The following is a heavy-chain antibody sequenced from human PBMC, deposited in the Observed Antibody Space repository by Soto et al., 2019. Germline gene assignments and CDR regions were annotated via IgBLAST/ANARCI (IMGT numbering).Heavy chain of an antibody. CDR2: IDPSDSYT. V-gene: IGHV5-10-1*01. CDR3: ATRLKRSESVREYYYYGMDV. D-gene: IGHD4-17*01. J-gene: IGHJ6*02. Sequence: SVTVSWKCWGYSFTSYQLIWVRKVHGKGLEWMGRIDPSDSYTNYSPSFQGHVTISADKSISTAYLPWSSLKASEPAMYYCATRLKRSESVREYYYYGMDVWGQRTTVTV. CDR1: GYSFTSYQ.